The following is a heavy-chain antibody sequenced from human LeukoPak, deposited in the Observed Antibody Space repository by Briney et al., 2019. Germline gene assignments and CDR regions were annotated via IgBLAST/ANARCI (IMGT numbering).Heavy chain of an antibody. CDR2: INPNSGGT. D-gene: IGHD2-21*02. J-gene: IGHJ4*02. V-gene: IGHV1-2*02. Sequence: ASVKVSCKASGYSFTSHYMHWVRQAPGQGLEWMGWINPNSGGTNYAQKFQGRVTMTRDTSISTAYMELSRLRSDDTAVYYCARVVVVTAPIDYWGQGTLVTVSS. CDR3: ARVVVVTAPIDY. CDR1: GYSFTSHY.